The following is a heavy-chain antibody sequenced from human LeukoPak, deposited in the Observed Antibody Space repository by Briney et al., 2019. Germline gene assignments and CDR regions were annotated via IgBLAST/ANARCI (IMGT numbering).Heavy chain of an antibody. CDR2: VNQSGST. CDR1: GGSISSTNW. J-gene: IGHJ5*02. D-gene: IGHD1-14*01. Sequence: PSETLSLTCAVSGGSISSTNWWSWIRQPPGKGLEWIGEVNQSGSTNYNPSLKSRVTISVDTSKNQFSLKLSSVTAADTAVYYCARQGWYSSDSWGQGTLVTVSS. CDR3: ARQGWYSSDS. V-gene: IGHV4-4*02.